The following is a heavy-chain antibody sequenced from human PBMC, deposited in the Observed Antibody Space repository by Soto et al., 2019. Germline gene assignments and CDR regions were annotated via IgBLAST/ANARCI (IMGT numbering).Heavy chain of an antibody. CDR1: GFTFSSYA. CDR2: ISGSGGNT. J-gene: IGHJ4*02. Sequence: PGGSLRLPCTASGFTFSSYAMSLVRQATGKGLEWVSAISGSGGNTYYADSVKGRFTISRDNSKNTLYLQMNSLRAEDTAGYYRGKRIPSTLFAFWGKGALVPVSP. V-gene: IGHV3-23*01. D-gene: IGHD3-3*02. CDR3: GKRIPSTLFAF.